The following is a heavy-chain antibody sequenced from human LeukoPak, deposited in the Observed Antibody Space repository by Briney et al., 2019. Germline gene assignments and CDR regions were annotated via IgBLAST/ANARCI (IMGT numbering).Heavy chain of an antibody. D-gene: IGHD3-3*01. CDR2: IYYSGST. Sequence: SETLSLTCTVSGASISSYYWSWIRQPPGKGLEWIGYIYYSGSTRYNPSLKIRVTISVDTSKNQFSLKLSSVTAADTAVYYCARVGILRFPSNWFDPWGQGTLVTVSS. V-gene: IGHV4-59*01. CDR3: ARVGILRFPSNWFDP. J-gene: IGHJ5*02. CDR1: GASISSYY.